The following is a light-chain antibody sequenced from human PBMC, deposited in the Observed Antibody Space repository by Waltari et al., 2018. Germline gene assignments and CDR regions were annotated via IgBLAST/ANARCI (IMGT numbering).Light chain of an antibody. CDR2: EGT. V-gene: IGLV2-23*01. CDR3: CSYVSNTYV. Sequence: QSALTQPASVSGSPGQSITIHCTGTTSDVWTYNLVSWYQQHPGKAPKLIIFEGTKRPSGVSNRFFASKSGNTASLTISGLQADDEADYHCCSYVSNTYVFGTGTKVTVL. J-gene: IGLJ1*01. CDR1: TSDVWTYNL.